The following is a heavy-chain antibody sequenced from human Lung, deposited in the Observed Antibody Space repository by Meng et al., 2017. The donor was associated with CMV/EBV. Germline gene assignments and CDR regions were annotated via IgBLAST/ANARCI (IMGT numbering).Heavy chain of an antibody. V-gene: IGHV1-2*02. CDR1: GYTFTAHY. D-gene: IGHD7-27*01. CDR2: IHPHRGDT. J-gene: IGHJ4*02. CDR3: ARDNNWGPDY. Sequence: SVKVSCKASGYTFTAHYFHWVRQAPGQGLEWMGWIHPHRGDTNYAQQFQGRVTLTRDTSINTGYMELTRLTSDDTAVYYCARDNNWGPDYWGQGTVVTVSS.